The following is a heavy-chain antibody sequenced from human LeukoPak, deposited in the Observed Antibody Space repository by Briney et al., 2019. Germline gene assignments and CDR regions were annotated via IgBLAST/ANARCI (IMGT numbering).Heavy chain of an antibody. J-gene: IGHJ4*02. CDR1: GYTFTGYY. CDR2: INPNSGGT. D-gene: IGHD5-12*01. V-gene: IGHV1-2*02. CDR3: ARGEYSGYGPFDY. Sequence: ASVKVSCKASGYTFTGYYMHWVRQAPGQGLEWMGWINPNSGGTNYAQKFQGRVTMTRDTSISTAYMELSRLRSDDTAVYYCARGEYSGYGPFDYWGQGTLVTVSS.